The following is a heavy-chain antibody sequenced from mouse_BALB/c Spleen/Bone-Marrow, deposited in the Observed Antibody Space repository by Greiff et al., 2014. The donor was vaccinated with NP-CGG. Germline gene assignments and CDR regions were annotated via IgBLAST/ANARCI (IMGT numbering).Heavy chain of an antibody. CDR1: GYPFPDYN. D-gene: IGHD2-12*01. Sequence: QLQQSGPELVKPGASVRISCRASGYPFPDYNMHWVKLSLGKGLEWIGYIFPYNGGAEYNEKFRSRATLTVDTSSTTAYMELRSLTSEDSAVYYCSRAGKNDEHFDYWGQGTTLTVSS. V-gene: IGHV1S29*02. CDR3: SRAGKNDEHFDY. CDR2: IFPYNGGA. J-gene: IGHJ2*01.